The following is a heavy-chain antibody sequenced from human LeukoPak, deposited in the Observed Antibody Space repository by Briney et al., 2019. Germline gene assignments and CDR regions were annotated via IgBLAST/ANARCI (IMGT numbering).Heavy chain of an antibody. CDR2: VKQDGSER. CDR3: ARRGSGYDLVGYFDY. D-gene: IGHD5-12*01. Sequence: PGGSLRLSCAASGFTFSSYWMSWVRQAPGKGLEWVANVKQDGSERNYVDSVKGRFTISRDNAKNPLYLQMNSLRAEDTAVYYCARRGSGYDLVGYFDYWGQGTLVTVSS. V-gene: IGHV3-7*01. CDR1: GFTFSSYW. J-gene: IGHJ4*02.